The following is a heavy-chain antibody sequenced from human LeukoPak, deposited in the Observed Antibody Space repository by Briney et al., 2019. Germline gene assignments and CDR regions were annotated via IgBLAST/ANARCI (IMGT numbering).Heavy chain of an antibody. CDR2: ISTRSDDI. Sequence: GGSLRLSCVASGFTLSIYQVNWVRQAPGKGPEWLSYISTRSDDIYYAESVKGRFAISRDNAKNSLFLQMDNLRDEDTGIYFCARGMPTRTFDSWGQGTLVTVSS. J-gene: IGHJ4*02. V-gene: IGHV3-21*04. D-gene: IGHD1-14*01. CDR1: GFTLSIYQ. CDR3: ARGMPTRTFDS.